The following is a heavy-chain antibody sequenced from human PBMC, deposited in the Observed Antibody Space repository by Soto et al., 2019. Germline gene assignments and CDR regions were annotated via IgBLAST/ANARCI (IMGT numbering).Heavy chain of an antibody. V-gene: IGHV3-73*01. CDR1: GFTFSGSP. D-gene: IGHD4-17*01. Sequence: GGSLRLSCVGSGFTFSGSPIHWVRQASGKGLEWVGRIRGTGKRDPTAYAESLKGRFSISRDDSKNTEYLEMNSLKAEDTAVYYCARDWTMTTLLFDIWGQGTMVTVSS. CDR2: IRGTGKRDPT. J-gene: IGHJ3*02. CDR3: ARDWTMTTLLFDI.